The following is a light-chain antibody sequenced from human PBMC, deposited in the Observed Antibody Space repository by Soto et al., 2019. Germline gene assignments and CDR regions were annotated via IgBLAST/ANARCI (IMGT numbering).Light chain of an antibody. V-gene: IGKV3-20*01. CDR1: QSISTSS. Sequence: EIVLTQSPGPLSLSPGSRATPYWVGSQSISTSSVAWYRQKPGQAPRLLIYGAFNRATGIPERFSGGGSGTDFTLTSTRLEPEDFAVYYCQYYGNSPLTFGQGTKVDIK. CDR3: QYYGNSPLT. J-gene: IGKJ1*01. CDR2: GAF.